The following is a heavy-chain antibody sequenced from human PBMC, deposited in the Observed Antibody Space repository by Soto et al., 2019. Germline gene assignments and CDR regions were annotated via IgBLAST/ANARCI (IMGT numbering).Heavy chain of an antibody. J-gene: IGHJ5*02. Sequence: QVQLQESGPGLVKPSGTLSLTCAVSGGSISSSNWWSWVRQPPGKGLEWIGEIYHSGSTNYNPSLKNRVTISVDKSKNQFPLKLSPVAAADTAVYYCGTREASWGQGTLVTVSS. V-gene: IGHV4-4*02. CDR2: IYHSGST. CDR3: GTREAS. CDR1: GGSISSSNW.